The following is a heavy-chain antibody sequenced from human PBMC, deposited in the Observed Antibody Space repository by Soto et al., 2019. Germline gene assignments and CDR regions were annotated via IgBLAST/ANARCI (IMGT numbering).Heavy chain of an antibody. D-gene: IGHD2-2*01. CDR3: ARVAWDIVVVPAASFDY. CDR1: GFTFSSYS. CDR2: ISSSSSTI. V-gene: IGHV3-48*01. J-gene: IGHJ4*02. Sequence: GGSLRLSCAASGFTFSSYSMNWVRQAPGKGLEWVSYISSSSSTIYYADSVKGRFTISRDNAKNSLYLQMNSLRAEDTAVYYCARVAWDIVVVPAASFDYWGQGTLVTVSS.